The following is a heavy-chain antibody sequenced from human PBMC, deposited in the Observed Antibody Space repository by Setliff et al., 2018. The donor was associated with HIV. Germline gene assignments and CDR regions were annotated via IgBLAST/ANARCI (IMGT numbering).Heavy chain of an antibody. D-gene: IGHD3-22*01. CDR2: IIPVFRTA. J-gene: IGHJ4*02. V-gene: IGHV1-69*13. CDR3: ARGVDYYDSGGWIFDH. Sequence: ASVKVSCKASGYTFTGYNLHWLRKAPGQGLEWMGGIIPVFRTANYAQKFQGRVTITADESTSTAYMELRNLRSEDTAIYYCARGVDYYDSGGWIFDHWGQGALVTVSS. CDR1: GYTFTGYN.